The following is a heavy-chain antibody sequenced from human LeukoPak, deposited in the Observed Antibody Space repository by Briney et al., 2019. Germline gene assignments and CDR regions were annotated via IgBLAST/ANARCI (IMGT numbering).Heavy chain of an antibody. D-gene: IGHD2-2*01. J-gene: IGHJ4*02. CDR3: ARAVFRPAAVDY. CDR1: GYTFTGYY. V-gene: IGHV1-2*02. Sequence: ASVKVSCKASGYTFTGYYMHWVRQPPGQGLEWMGWINPNSGGTNYAQKFQGRVTMTRDTSISTAYMELSRLRSDDTAVYYCARAVFRPAAVDYWGQGTLVTVSS. CDR2: INPNSGGT.